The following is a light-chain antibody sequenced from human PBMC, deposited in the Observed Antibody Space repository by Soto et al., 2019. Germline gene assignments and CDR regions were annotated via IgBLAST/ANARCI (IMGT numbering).Light chain of an antibody. CDR1: QSVSSY. CDR3: QQRSNWPSIT. CDR2: DAS. V-gene: IGKV3-11*01. J-gene: IGKJ5*01. Sequence: EIVLTQSPATLSLSPGEIATLSFSASQSVSSYLAWYQQKPGQAPRLLIYDASNRVTGIPARFSGSGSGTDFTLTISSLEPEDFAVYYCQQRSNWPSITFGQGTRLEIK.